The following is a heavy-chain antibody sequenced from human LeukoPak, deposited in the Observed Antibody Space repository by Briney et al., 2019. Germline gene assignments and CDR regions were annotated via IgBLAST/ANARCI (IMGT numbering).Heavy chain of an antibody. CDR1: GFTFSSYG. J-gene: IGHJ4*02. D-gene: IGHD3-10*01. V-gene: IGHV3-33*01. CDR2: IWYDGSNK. Sequence: GGSLRLSCAASGFTFSSYGMHWVRQAPGKGLEWVAVIWYDGSNKYYADSVKGRFTISRDNSKNTLYLQMNSLRAEDTAVYYCARRPSGSSLDYWGRGTLVTVSS. CDR3: ARRPSGSSLDY.